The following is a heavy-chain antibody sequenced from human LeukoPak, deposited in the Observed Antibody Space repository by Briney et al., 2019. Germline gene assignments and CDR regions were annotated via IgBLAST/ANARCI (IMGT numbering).Heavy chain of an antibody. J-gene: IGHJ4*02. CDR2: IKQDGSEK. Sequence: GGSLRLSCAASGFTFSSYWMSWVRQAPGKGLEWVANIKQDGSEKYYVDSVKGRFTISRDNAKNSLYLQMNSLRAEDTAVYYCARLRPERWLQPRVFDYWGQGTLVTVSS. D-gene: IGHD5-24*01. V-gene: IGHV3-7*01. CDR1: GFTFSSYW. CDR3: ARLRPERWLQPRVFDY.